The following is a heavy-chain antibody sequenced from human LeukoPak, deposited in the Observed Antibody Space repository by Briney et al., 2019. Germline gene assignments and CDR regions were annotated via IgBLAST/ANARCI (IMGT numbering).Heavy chain of an antibody. V-gene: IGHV4-34*01. CDR2: INHSGST. J-gene: IGHJ3*02. D-gene: IGHD6-13*01. CDR3: ARGKHSGSWYFYAFDI. Sequence: SETLSLTCAVYGGSFSGYYWSWIRQPPGKGLEWIGEINHSGSTNYNPSLKSRVTISVDTSKNQFSLKLSSVTAADTAVYYCARGKHSGSWYFYAFDIWGQGTMVTVSS. CDR1: GGSFSGYY.